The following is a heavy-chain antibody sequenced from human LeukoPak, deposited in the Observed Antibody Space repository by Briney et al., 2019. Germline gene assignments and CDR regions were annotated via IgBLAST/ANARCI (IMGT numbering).Heavy chain of an antibody. D-gene: IGHD1-26*01. Sequence: GASVKVSCKASGGTFSSYAISWVRQAPGQGLEWMGRSIPIFGIANYAQKFQGRVTITADKSTSTAYMELSSLRSEDTAVYYCARDGGGWELLPPDYWGQGTLVTVSS. CDR3: ARDGGGWELLPPDY. V-gene: IGHV1-69*04. CDR1: GGTFSSYA. CDR2: SIPIFGIA. J-gene: IGHJ4*02.